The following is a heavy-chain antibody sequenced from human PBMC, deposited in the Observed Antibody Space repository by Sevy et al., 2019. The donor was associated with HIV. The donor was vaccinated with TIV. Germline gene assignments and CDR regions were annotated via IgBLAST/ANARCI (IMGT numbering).Heavy chain of an antibody. D-gene: IGHD2-2*01. Sequence: GGSLRLSCTASGFTFADYYMSWIRQAPGKGLEWLSYISSSGDTIHYADSVKGRFTISRVNAKNSLSLQMNSLRAEDTAVYYCARESRTRFTDCWGQGTLVTVSS. J-gene: IGHJ4*02. CDR2: ISSSGDTI. CDR3: ARESRTRFTDC. CDR1: GFTFADYY. V-gene: IGHV3-11*01.